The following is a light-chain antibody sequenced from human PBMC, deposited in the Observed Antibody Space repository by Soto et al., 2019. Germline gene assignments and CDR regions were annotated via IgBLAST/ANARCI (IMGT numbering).Light chain of an antibody. CDR2: GAS. Sequence: IVLTQSPGTLYLSPGERATLSCRASQSVSSSYLAWYQQKPGQAPRLLIYGASSRATGIPDRFSGSGSGTDFPLTISRLEPEDFAVYYCQQYGSSPFTFGGGTKVEIK. V-gene: IGKV3-20*01. CDR3: QQYGSSPFT. J-gene: IGKJ4*01. CDR1: QSVSSSY.